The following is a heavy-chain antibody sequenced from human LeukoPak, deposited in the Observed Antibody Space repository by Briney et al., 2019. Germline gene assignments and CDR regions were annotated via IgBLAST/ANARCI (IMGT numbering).Heavy chain of an antibody. V-gene: IGHV3-21*01. CDR1: ELSFKTYS. J-gene: IGHJ4*02. D-gene: IGHD1-26*01. Sequence: GGSLRLSCAASELSFKTYSMNWLRQAPGKGLEWVSSISSSSSYIYYADSVKGRFTISRDNAKNSLYLQMNGLRAEDTAAYYCARDKIVGATVFDYWGQGTLVTVSS. CDR2: ISSSSSYI. CDR3: ARDKIVGATVFDY.